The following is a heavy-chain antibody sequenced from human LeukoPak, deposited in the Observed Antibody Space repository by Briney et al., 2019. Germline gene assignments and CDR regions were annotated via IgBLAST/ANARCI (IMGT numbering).Heavy chain of an antibody. CDR2: ISSSSSYI. J-gene: IGHJ5*02. Sequence: GGSLRLSCAASGFTFSSYGMHWVRQAPGKGLEWVSSISSSSSYIYYADSVKGRFTISRDNAKNSLYLQMNSLRAEDTAVYYCARGPDGDTGWFDPWGQGTLVTVSS. CDR1: GFTFSSYG. V-gene: IGHV3-21*01. D-gene: IGHD4-17*01. CDR3: ARGPDGDTGWFDP.